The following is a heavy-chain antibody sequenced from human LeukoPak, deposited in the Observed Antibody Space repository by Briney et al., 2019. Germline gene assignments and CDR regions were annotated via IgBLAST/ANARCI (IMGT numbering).Heavy chain of an antibody. J-gene: IGHJ6*03. CDR2: IIPIFGTA. Sequence: ASVKVSCKASGGTFSSYAISWVRQAPGQGLEWMGGIIPIFGTANYAQKFQGRVTITTDESTSTAYMELSSLRSEDTAVYYCARVRRSYMDVWGKGTTVTVSS. V-gene: IGHV1-69*05. CDR1: GGTFSSYA. D-gene: IGHD1-1*01. CDR3: ARVRRSYMDV.